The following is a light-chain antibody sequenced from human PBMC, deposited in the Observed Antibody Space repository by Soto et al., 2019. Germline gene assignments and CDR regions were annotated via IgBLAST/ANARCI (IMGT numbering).Light chain of an antibody. Sequence: EVVMTQSPVTLSVSPGERATLSCRASQSISNTLVWYQQKPGQAPRLLISGAFNRATGIPARFRGSGSGTAFTLTISSVQFEDFAVYYCQQYSDWPRTFGQGTRLEI. CDR1: QSISNT. J-gene: IGKJ5*01. CDR2: GAF. V-gene: IGKV3-15*01. CDR3: QQYSDWPRT.